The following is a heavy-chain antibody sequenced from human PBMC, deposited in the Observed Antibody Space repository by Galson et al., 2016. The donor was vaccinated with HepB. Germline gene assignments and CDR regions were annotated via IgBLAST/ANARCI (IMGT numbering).Heavy chain of an antibody. J-gene: IGHJ4*02. D-gene: IGHD2-2*01. CDR1: GGSFSGYY. CDR3: ARGPDCTSTSCGVDH. Sequence: SETLSLTCAVSGGSFSGYYWTWIRQPPGKGLEWIGEINHSGVTSYNTSLESRVTISVDPSKNQFSLRVTSVTAADTAMYYCARGPDCTSTSCGVDHWGQGTLVTVSS. V-gene: IGHV4-34*01. CDR2: INHSGVT.